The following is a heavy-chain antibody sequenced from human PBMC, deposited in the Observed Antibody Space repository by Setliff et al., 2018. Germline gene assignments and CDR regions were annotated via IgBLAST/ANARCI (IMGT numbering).Heavy chain of an antibody. CDR1: GASISSGSYY. D-gene: IGHD2-21*01. Sequence: SETLSLTCAVSGASISSGSYYWSWIRQPAGKGLEWVGRLHTSGSTNYNPSLKSRVTISVDTSKNQFSLKLNSVTAADTAVYFCAREYVVISFVRNTHSHYGMDVWGQGTTVTVSS. CDR2: LHTSGST. J-gene: IGHJ6*02. CDR3: AREYVVISFVRNTHSHYGMDV. V-gene: IGHV4-61*02.